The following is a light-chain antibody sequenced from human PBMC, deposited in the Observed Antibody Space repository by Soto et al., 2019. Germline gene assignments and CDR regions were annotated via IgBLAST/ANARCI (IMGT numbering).Light chain of an antibody. CDR2: GAF. V-gene: IGKV3-11*01. CDR1: PSVTNY. J-gene: IGKJ5*01. CDR3: QQRNIWPPVT. Sequence: EIVFTQSPCTLSVSPGERATLSCRASPSVTNYLAWYQQKPGQAPRLLIYGAFNRATGIPARFSGSGSGTDFTLTISSLEPEDFAVYYCQQRNIWPPVTFGQGTRLEIK.